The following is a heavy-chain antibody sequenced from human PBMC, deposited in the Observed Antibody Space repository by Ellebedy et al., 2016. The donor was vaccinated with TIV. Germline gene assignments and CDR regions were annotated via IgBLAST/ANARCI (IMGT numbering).Heavy chain of an antibody. CDR2: ITWNGENT. D-gene: IGHD6-19*01. CDR3: ARDPNYSGWYQFDF. Sequence: GESLKISCAASGFNFDDHGMSWVRQVPGKGLQWVSGITWNGENTGYADSVKGRFTISRDNAEKFVYLQMNSLRVEDTALYYCARDPNYSGWYQFDFWGQGALVIVSS. CDR1: GFNFDDHG. V-gene: IGHV3-20*04. J-gene: IGHJ4*02.